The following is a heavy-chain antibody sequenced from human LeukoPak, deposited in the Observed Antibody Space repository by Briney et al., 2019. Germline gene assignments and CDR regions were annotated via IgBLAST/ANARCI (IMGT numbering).Heavy chain of an antibody. J-gene: IGHJ6*02. D-gene: IGHD3-3*01. Sequence: KASGTLSLTCDVSGGSISTIGYSWSWIRQPPGKGLEWIGYIYQSGSTSYNPSLQSRITISVDTSKRQFSLRMNSVTAADTAVYFCAGYYSSIYGMDVWGQGTSVTVSS. V-gene: IGHV4-30-2*01. CDR3: AGYYSSIYGMDV. CDR2: IYQSGST. CDR1: GGSISTIGYS.